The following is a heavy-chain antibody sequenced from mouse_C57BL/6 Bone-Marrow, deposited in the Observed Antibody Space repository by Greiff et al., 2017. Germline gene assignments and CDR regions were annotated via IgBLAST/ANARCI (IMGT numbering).Heavy chain of an antibody. J-gene: IGHJ3*01. CDR2: IDPSDSYT. V-gene: IGHV1-50*01. CDR1: GYTFTSYW. CDR3: ARRAWVAY. Sequence: QVQLQQPGAELVKPGASVKLSCKASGYTFTSYWMQWVKQRPGQGLEWIGEIDPSDSYTNYNQKFKGKATLTVDTSSSTAYMQLSSLTSEDSAVYYFARRAWVAYWGQGTLVTVSA.